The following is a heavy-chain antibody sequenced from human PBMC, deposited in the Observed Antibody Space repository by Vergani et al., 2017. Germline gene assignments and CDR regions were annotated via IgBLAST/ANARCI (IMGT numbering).Heavy chain of an antibody. J-gene: IGHJ2*01. CDR3: AKDHYXFWSGYTNLSPFDL. CDR1: GFTFDDYA. CDR2: ISWNSGSI. V-gene: IGHV3-9*01. D-gene: IGHD3-3*01. Sequence: EVQLVESGGGLVQPGRSLRLSCAASGFTFDDYAMHWVRQAPGKGLEWVSGISWNSGSIGYADFVKGRFTISRDNAKNSLYLQMNSLRAEDTALYYCAKDHYXFWSGYTNLSPFDLWGRGTLVTVSS.